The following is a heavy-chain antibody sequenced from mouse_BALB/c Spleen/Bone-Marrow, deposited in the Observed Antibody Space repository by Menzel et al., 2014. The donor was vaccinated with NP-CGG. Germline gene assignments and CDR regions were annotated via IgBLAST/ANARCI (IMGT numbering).Heavy chain of an antibody. J-gene: IGHJ4*01. Sequence: DVKLVESGGGLVQPGGSRKLSCAASGFTFSSFGMHWVRQAPEKGLEWVAYISNGSSTIYYADTVKGRITISRDNPKNTLFLQMTSLRSEDTAMYYCARKGAMITHYYAMDYWGQGTSVTVSS. CDR3: ARKGAMITHYYAMDY. D-gene: IGHD2-4*01. CDR2: ISNGSSTI. V-gene: IGHV5-17*02. CDR1: GFTFSSFG.